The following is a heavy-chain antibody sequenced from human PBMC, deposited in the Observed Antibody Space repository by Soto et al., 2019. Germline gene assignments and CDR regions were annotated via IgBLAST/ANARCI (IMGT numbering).Heavy chain of an antibody. J-gene: IGHJ4*02. CDR2: INWNSGTI. CDR3: AKDISRDYVLSYFDY. Sequence: PGGSLRLSCAASGFTFDDYAMHWVRQAPGKGLEWVSGINWNSGTIAYADSVKGRFTISRDNAKNSLYLQMNSLRAEDTALYFCAKDISRDYVLSYFDYWGQGTLVTVSS. D-gene: IGHD4-17*01. V-gene: IGHV3-9*01. CDR1: GFTFDDYA.